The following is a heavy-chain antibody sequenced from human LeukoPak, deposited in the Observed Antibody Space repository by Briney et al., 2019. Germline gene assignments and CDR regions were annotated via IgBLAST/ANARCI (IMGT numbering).Heavy chain of an antibody. J-gene: IGHJ4*02. CDR1: GFTFSSYG. Sequence: GRSLRLSCAASGFTFSSYGMHWVRQAPGKGLEWVAVISYDGSNKYYADSVKGRFTISRDNSKNTLYLQMYSLRAEDTAVYYCAKGQGLQPDYWGQGTLVTVSS. D-gene: IGHD2-2*01. V-gene: IGHV3-30*18. CDR3: AKGQGLQPDY. CDR2: ISYDGSNK.